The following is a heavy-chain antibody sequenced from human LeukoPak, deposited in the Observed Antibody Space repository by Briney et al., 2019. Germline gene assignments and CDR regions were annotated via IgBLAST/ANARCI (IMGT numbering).Heavy chain of an antibody. D-gene: IGHD6-13*01. CDR1: GFTFDDYA. CDR3: ARDSTLAN. V-gene: IGHV3-9*01. J-gene: IGHJ4*02. Sequence: GRSLRLSCAASGFTFDDYAMHWVRQAPGKGLEWVSGISWNSGSIGYADSVKGRFTISRDNAENSLYLQMTSLRAEDTAVYYCARDSTLANWGQGILVTVSS. CDR2: ISWNSGSI.